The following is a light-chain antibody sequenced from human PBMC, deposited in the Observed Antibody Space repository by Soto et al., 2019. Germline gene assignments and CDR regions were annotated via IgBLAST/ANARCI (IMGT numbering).Light chain of an antibody. CDR3: QSYDNSLSGHVV. J-gene: IGLJ2*01. CDR2: DNN. V-gene: IGLV1-40*01. Sequence: QAVVTQPPSVSGAPGQRVTISCTGSSSNIGALYDVNWYQQLPGTAPKLLIYDNNNRPSGVPDRFSGSKSGTSASLAITGLQAEDEADYYRQSYDNSLSGHVVFGGGTKLTVL. CDR1: SSNIGALYD.